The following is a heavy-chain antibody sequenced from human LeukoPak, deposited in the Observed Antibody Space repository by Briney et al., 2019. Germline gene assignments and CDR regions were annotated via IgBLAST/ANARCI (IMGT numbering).Heavy chain of an antibody. CDR2: INPNSGGT. D-gene: IGHD6-6*01. V-gene: IGHV1-2*02. CDR1: GYSFTGYY. J-gene: IGHJ4*02. Sequence: ASVKVSCKASGYSFTGYYMHWVRQAPGQGLEWMGWINPNSGGTNYAQKFQGRVTMTRGTSISTAYMELSSLGSDDTAVFYCARKSAARRTSEFDYWGQGTPVTVSS. CDR3: ARKSAARRTSEFDY.